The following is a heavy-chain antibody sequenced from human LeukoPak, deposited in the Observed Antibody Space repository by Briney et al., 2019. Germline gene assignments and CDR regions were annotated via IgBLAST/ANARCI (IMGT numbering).Heavy chain of an antibody. D-gene: IGHD4/OR15-4a*01. CDR3: AKDGANIAYYFDY. J-gene: IGHJ4*02. V-gene: IGHV4-59*12. CDR2: IYYSGST. CDR1: GGSISSYY. Sequence: SETLSLTCTVSGGSISSYYWSWIRQPPGKGLEWIGYIYYSGSTNYNPSLKSRVTISVDTSKNQFSLKLSSVTAADTAVYYCAKDGANIAYYFDYWGQGTLVTVSS.